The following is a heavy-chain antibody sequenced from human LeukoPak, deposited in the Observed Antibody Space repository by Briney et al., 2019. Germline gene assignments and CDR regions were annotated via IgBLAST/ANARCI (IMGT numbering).Heavy chain of an antibody. CDR2: IYYSGTT. D-gene: IGHD5-12*01. V-gene: IGHV4-39*01. CDR1: GDSISSSDYY. Sequence: SETLSLTCTVSGDSISSSDYYWGWIRQPPGKGLEWIGSIYYSGTTYYNPSLKSRVTISVDTSKNQFSLKLSSVTAADTAVYYCVRREYSGYGFDYWGQGTLVTVSS. CDR3: VRREYSGYGFDY. J-gene: IGHJ4*02.